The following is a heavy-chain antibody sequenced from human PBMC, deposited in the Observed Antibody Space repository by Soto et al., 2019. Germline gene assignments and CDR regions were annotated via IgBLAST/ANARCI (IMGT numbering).Heavy chain of an antibody. J-gene: IGHJ4*02. CDR2: ISTYTCNT. Sequence: QVQLVQSRAEVRKPGASVRVTCQASGYNFDSYGLNWVRQAPGPGPQWMGWISTYTCNTDIAPRFQGSLILTTDTPTSTAYMELRSLRSDDTGVYYCVRDVLVVSGSFGGHWGQGTLVTVSS. D-gene: IGHD2-15*01. V-gene: IGHV1-18*04. CDR3: VRDVLVVSGSFGGH. CDR1: GYNFDSYG.